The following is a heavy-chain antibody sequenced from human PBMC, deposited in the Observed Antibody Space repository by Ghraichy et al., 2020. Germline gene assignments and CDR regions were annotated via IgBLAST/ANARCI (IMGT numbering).Heavy chain of an antibody. CDR1: GFIFRDYL. CDR3: VRERSGFDF. CDR2: IKPDGGEK. D-gene: IGHD1-26*01. V-gene: IGHV3-7*03. J-gene: IGHJ2*01. Sequence: GSLNISCAASGFIFRDYLMSWVRQGPVKGLEWVAKIKPDGGEKYYGDSVRGRFTISRDNAKNSLYLQMNTLRAEDTAMYYCVRERSGFDFWGRGTLVTVSS.